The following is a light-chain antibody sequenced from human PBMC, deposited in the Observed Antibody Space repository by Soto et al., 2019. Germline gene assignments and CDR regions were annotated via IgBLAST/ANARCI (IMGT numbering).Light chain of an antibody. V-gene: IGKV3-20*01. CDR2: AAS. J-gene: IGKJ1*01. CDR3: QQYGSSPTWT. Sequence: EIVLTQSPGTLSLSPGERATLSCRASQSVSSSYLAWYQQKPGQAPRLLIYAASSRATGIPDRFSGSGSGTAFTLTISRLEPEDFAVYYCQQYGSSPTWTFGQGNKV. CDR1: QSVSSSY.